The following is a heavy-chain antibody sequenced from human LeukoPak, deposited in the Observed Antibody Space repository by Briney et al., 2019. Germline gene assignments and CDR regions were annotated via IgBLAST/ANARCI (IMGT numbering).Heavy chain of an antibody. Sequence: GGSLRLSCAASGFTFDDYAMHWVRQAPGKGLEWVAVISYDGSNKYYADSVKGRFTTSRDNSKNTLYLQMNSLRAEDTAVYYCARGSPPGIAAAGPSDYFDYWGQGTLVTVSS. CDR1: GFTFDDYA. J-gene: IGHJ4*02. V-gene: IGHV3-30*04. CDR3: ARGSPPGIAAAGPSDYFDY. D-gene: IGHD6-13*01. CDR2: ISYDGSNK.